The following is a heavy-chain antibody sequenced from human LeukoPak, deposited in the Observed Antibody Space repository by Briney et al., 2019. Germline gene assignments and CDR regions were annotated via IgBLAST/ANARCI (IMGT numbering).Heavy chain of an antibody. CDR1: GFTFSSYW. J-gene: IGHJ6*03. V-gene: IGHV3-7*01. CDR2: IKQDGSVK. Sequence: GGSLRLSCAASGFTFSSYWMNWVRQAPGKGLEWVANIKQDGSVKYYVDSVKGRFTISRDNAKNSLYLQMNSLRAEDTAVYYCARDDGTLPYYYMDVWGKGTTVTVSS. CDR3: ARDDGTLPYYYMDV.